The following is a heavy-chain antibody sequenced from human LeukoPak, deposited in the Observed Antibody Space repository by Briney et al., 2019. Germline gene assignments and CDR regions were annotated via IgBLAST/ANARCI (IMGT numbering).Heavy chain of an antibody. J-gene: IGHJ4*02. D-gene: IGHD5-24*01. CDR3: AKASRYNPWYFDY. CDR2: ISGSGGST. CDR1: GFTVSNNH. Sequence: PGGSLRLSCAASGFTVSNNHMSWVRQAPGKGLEWVSAISGSGGSTYYADSVKGRFTISRDNSKNTLYLQMNSLRAEDTAVYYCAKASRYNPWYFDYWGQGTLVTVSS. V-gene: IGHV3-23*01.